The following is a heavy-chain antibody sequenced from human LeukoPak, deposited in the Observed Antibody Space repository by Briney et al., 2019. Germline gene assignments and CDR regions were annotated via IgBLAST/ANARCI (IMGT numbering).Heavy chain of an antibody. V-gene: IGHV3-30*18. CDR1: GRTFSTYG. Sequence: GGSLRLSCAASGRTFSTYGMHWVREAPGKGLEWLAVISYDGSDKYYADSVKGRFTISRDNSKNTLYLQMNSLRADDTAVYYCAKLANTILMIYAIDYWGQGTLVTVSS. D-gene: IGHD2-8*01. CDR2: ISYDGSDK. J-gene: IGHJ4*02. CDR3: AKLANTILMIYAIDY.